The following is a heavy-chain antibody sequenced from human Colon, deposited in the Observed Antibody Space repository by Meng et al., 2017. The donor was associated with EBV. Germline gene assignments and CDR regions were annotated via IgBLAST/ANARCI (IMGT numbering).Heavy chain of an antibody. CDR3: AGGVAQDYGDYEDMDFGS. CDR1: XGSICSGGYY. J-gene: IGHJ4*01. D-gene: IGHD4-17*01. Sequence: QVQLQESGPGLVXPXXXXXLTXTXXXGSICSGGYYWSWSRQHPGKGLEWIGYIYYSGSTYYNPSLKGRVTISVDTSKNQFSLKVHSVTAADTAVYYCAGGVAQDYGDYEDMDFGSWGHGTLVTVSS. V-gene: IGHV4-31*03. CDR2: IYYSGST.